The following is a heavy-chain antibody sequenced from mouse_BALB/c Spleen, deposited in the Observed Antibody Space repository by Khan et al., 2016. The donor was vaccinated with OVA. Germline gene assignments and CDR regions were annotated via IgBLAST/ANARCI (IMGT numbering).Heavy chain of an antibody. CDR1: GFNIKDYY. Sequence: VQLQQSGAEIVRPGALVKLSCKGYGFNIKDYYMHWVKQRPEQGLEWIGWIDPEKGETVYDPKFQGKANITADTSSNTAYLQLSSLTSEDTAVYYCARSGYFAWFAYWGQGTLVTVSA. CDR3: ARSGYFAWFAY. V-gene: IGHV14-1*02. J-gene: IGHJ3*01. CDR2: IDPEKGET.